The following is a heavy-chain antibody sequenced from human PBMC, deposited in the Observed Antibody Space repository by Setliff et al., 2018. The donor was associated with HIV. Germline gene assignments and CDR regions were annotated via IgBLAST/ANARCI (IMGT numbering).Heavy chain of an antibody. J-gene: IGHJ4*02. Sequence: PGGSLRLSCATSGFTFSNYGMHWVRQAPGKGLEWVTFIHYDGRDQYYADSVKGRFTISRDNSLYLQMHSLRPDDTAFYYCVKTTGSVLGTYYFDLWGQGTLVTVSS. D-gene: IGHD3-16*01. CDR2: IHYDGRDQ. CDR1: GFTFSNYG. V-gene: IGHV3-30*02. CDR3: VKTTGSVLGTYYFDL.